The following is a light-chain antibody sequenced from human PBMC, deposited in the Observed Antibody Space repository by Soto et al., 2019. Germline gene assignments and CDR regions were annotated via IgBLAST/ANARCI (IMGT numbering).Light chain of an antibody. CDR3: SSYTTTNTYV. CDR2: EVN. V-gene: IGLV2-14*01. CDR1: SSDVGRYNY. J-gene: IGLJ1*01. Sequence: QSALTQPASVSGSPGQSITISCTGTSSDVGRYNYVSWYQHHPGKAPKLMIYEVNNRPSGISNRFSGSKSGNTASLTIPGLQAEDEADYYCSSYTTTNTYVFGSGTKVTVL.